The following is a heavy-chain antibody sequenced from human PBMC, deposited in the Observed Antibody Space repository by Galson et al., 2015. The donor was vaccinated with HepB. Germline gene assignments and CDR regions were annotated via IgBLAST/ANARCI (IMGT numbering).Heavy chain of an antibody. CDR2: IIPIFGTA. V-gene: IGHV1-69*13. CDR1: GGTFSSYA. CDR3: ARSQMVRGVNYFDY. Sequence: QSGAEVKKPGASVKVSCKTSGGTFSSYAISWVRQAPGQGLEWMGGIIPIFGTANYAQKFQGRVTITADESTSTAYMELSSLRSEDTAVYYCARSQMVRGVNYFDYWGQGTLVTVSS. D-gene: IGHD3-10*01. J-gene: IGHJ4*02.